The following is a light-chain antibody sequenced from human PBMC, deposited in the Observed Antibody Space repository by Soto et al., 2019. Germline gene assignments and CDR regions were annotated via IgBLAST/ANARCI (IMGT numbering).Light chain of an antibody. CDR2: GAS. V-gene: IGKV3-20*01. CDR3: QQDGSSRT. CDR1: QSVSGSY. J-gene: IGKJ1*01. Sequence: EIVLTQSPGTLSLSPGERATLSCRASQSVSGSYLAWYQQKPGQAPRLLIYGASSRATGIPDRFSGSGSGTDFTLTISRLEPEDFAVYYCQQDGSSRTFGQGTKVEIK.